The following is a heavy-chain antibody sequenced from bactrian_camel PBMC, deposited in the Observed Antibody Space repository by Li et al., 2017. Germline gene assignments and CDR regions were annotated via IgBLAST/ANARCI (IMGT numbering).Heavy chain of an antibody. J-gene: IGHJ4*01. Sequence: VQLVESGGGLAQPGGSLRLSCAASGFTFSNYVTWFRQGPGNGREGVASIGSDGSTSYADSVKGRFTISRDDATNTVYLQMDDLKSEDTALYYCARNQVPEYWGQGTQVTVSS. CDR3: ARNQVPEY. V-gene: IGHV3S44*01. CDR1: GFTFSNY. CDR2: IGSDGST.